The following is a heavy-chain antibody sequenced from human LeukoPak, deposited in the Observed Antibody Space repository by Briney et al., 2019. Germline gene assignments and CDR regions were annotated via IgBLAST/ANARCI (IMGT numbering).Heavy chain of an antibody. CDR2: ISSSSSYI. J-gene: IGHJ4*02. V-gene: IGHV3-21*01. D-gene: IGHD5-12*01. CDR3: ARDFRSGGGV. Sequence: PGGSLRLSCAASGFTFSSYSMNWVRQAPGKGLEWVSSISSSSSYIYYADSVKGRFTISRDNAKNSLCLQMNSLRAEDTAVYYCARDFRSGGGVWGQGTLVTVSS. CDR1: GFTFSSYS.